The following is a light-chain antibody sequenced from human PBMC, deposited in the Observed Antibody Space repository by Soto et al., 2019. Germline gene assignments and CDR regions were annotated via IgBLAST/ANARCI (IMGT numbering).Light chain of an antibody. CDR1: SSDVGGYNY. V-gene: IGLV2-14*01. CDR2: EVS. CDR3: SSYTSISTWV. Sequence: QSALTQPASVSGSPGQSINISSTGTSSDVGGYNYVSWYQQHPGKAPKLMIYEVSNRPSGVSNRFSGSKSGNTASLTISGLQAEDEADYYCSSYTSISTWVFGGGTKLTVL. J-gene: IGLJ3*02.